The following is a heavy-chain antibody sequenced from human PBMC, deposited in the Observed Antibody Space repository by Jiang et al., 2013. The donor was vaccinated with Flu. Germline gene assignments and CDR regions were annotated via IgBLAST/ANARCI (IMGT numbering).Heavy chain of an antibody. J-gene: IGHJ4*02. V-gene: IGHV3-21*01. D-gene: IGHD2-15*01. CDR2: IDSSSTYI. CDR1: GFTFNTYS. CDR3: ARFHVAMSQSFLDY. Sequence: VQLLESGGGLVKPGESLRLSCAASGFTFNTYSMNWVRQAPGKGLEWVSAIDSSSTYIYYADSVKGRFTISRDNAKNSLYLQMNSLRVEDTAVYYCARFHVAMSQSFLDYWGQGMVVTVSS.